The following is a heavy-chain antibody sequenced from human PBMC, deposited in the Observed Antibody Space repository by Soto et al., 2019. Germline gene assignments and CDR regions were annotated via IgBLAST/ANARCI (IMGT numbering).Heavy chain of an antibody. V-gene: IGHV3-23*01. D-gene: IGHD1-7*01. Sequence: GGSLRLSCATSGLTFSNYAMSWVRQAPGGGLEWVSSMSGSSSTTYYADSVRGWFTISRDRSKNTLYLQMSSLRAEDTALYYCAKNQERELPRVIDFWGQGTLVTVSS. CDR3: AKNQERELPRVIDF. CDR2: MSGSSSTT. J-gene: IGHJ4*02. CDR1: GLTFSNYA.